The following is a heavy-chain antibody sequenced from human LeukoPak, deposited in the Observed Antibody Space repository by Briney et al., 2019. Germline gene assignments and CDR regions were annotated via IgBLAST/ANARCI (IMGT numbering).Heavy chain of an antibody. CDR3: ATEFYDFLSGESWFDP. CDR2: IDYSGRT. CDR1: GDSIDSVSYY. D-gene: IGHD3-9*01. Sequence: SETLSLTCSVSGDSIDSVSYYWGWIRQPPGKGPEWIASIDYSGRTFYNPSLMSRVTISVDTSNNEFSLNLTSVTAADSAVYYCATEFYDFLSGESWFDPWGQGALVTVS. V-gene: IGHV4-39*07. J-gene: IGHJ5*02.